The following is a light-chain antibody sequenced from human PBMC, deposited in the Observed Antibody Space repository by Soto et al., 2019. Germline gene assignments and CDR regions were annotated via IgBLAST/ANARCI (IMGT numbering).Light chain of an antibody. J-gene: IGKJ3*01. CDR3: QQANSFPIT. Sequence: DIQMTQSPSSVSASVGDRVTITCRASQDILSWLAWYQQKPGEAPRLLIYASSNLQSGVPSRFSGSGSGTDFTLTISSLQPEDFATYYCQQANSFPITFGPGTRLDSK. V-gene: IGKV1-12*01. CDR2: ASS. CDR1: QDILSW.